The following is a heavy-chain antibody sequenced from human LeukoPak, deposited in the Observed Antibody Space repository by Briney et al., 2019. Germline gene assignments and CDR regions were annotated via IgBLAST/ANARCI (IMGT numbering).Heavy chain of an antibody. CDR1: GFTFSSYW. CDR2: INGDGSST. V-gene: IGHV3-74*01. J-gene: IGHJ4*02. CDR3: ARGYSSGSRWGY. Sequence: GGSLRLSCAASGFTFSSYWMHWVRQVPGKGLVWVSRINGDGSSTNYADAVKGRFTISRDNTKNTLYLQMNSLRAEDTAVYYCARGYSSGSRWGYWGQGTLVTVSP. D-gene: IGHD6-19*01.